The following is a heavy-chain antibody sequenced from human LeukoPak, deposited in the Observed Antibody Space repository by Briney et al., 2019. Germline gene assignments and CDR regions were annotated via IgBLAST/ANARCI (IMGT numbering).Heavy chain of an antibody. Sequence: ASVKVSCKASGGTFSNYAISWVRQAPGQGLEWMGWMNPNSAHTGHAQKFQGRVTMTRDTSMNTAYMELSGLTSEDTAIYYCARGPALHSKWVGGRWFDPWGQGTLLTVSS. CDR2: MNPNSAHT. CDR1: GGTFSNYA. CDR3: ARGPALHSKWVGGRWFDP. V-gene: IGHV1-8*02. D-gene: IGHD6-19*01. J-gene: IGHJ5*02.